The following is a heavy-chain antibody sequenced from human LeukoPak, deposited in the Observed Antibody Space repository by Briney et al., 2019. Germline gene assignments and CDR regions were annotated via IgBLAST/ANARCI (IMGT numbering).Heavy chain of an antibody. Sequence: GPSVKVSCKASGGTFSSYAISWVRQAPGQGREWMGGIIPIFGTANYAQKFQGRVTITADKSTSTAYMELSSLRSEDTAVYYCARDIEGSGGYCSGGSCFYGMDVWGKGTTVTVSS. J-gene: IGHJ6*04. CDR2: IIPIFGTA. V-gene: IGHV1-69*06. CDR3: ARDIEGSGGYCSGGSCFYGMDV. CDR1: GGTFSSYA. D-gene: IGHD2-15*01.